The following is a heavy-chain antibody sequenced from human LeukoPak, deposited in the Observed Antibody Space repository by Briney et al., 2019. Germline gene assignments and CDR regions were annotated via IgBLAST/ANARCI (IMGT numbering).Heavy chain of an antibody. CDR1: GFSLSDHY. Sequence: PGGSLRLSCAASGFSLSDHYIDWVRQAPGKGLEWVGRTRNKANSYTTEYAASVKGRFTISRDDSKNSLYLQMNSLKTEDTAVYYCARSSGWYSAFDIWGQGTMVTVSS. CDR3: ARSSGWYSAFDI. CDR2: TRNKANSYTT. J-gene: IGHJ3*02. V-gene: IGHV3-72*01. D-gene: IGHD6-19*01.